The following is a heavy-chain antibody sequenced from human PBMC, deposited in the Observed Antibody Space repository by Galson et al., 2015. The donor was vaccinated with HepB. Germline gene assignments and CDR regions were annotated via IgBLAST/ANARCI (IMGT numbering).Heavy chain of an antibody. D-gene: IGHD3-3*01. J-gene: IGHJ6*02. V-gene: IGHV3-30*09. CDR3: TKERFSAFGVTLVADSGMDV. CDR1: GFIFRNYV. CDR2: ISQDGSEK. Sequence: FLRLSCAASGFIFRNYVMNWVRQAPGKGPEWVAIISQDGSEKFYEESVKGRFAISRDNSNNTLYLQMSSLRPGDTAVYYCTKERFSAFGVTLVADSGMDVWGQGTTVSVSS.